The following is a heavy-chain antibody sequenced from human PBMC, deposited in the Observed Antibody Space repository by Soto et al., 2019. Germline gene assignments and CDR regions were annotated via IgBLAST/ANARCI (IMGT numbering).Heavy chain of an antibody. Sequence: QVHLVQSGAEVKKPGASVKVSCKCSGYTVTSYGITWVRQAPGQGLEWMGWISAHNDNTDYAQKLQGRVTVTRDTSTSTAYMELRSLRSDDTAVYYCARGRDGDYWGQGALVTVSS. J-gene: IGHJ4*02. V-gene: IGHV1-18*01. CDR1: GYTVTSYG. D-gene: IGHD6-6*01. CDR3: ARGRDGDY. CDR2: ISAHNDNT.